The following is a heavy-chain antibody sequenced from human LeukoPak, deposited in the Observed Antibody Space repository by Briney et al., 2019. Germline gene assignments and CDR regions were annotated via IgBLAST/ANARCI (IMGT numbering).Heavy chain of an antibody. D-gene: IGHD3-22*01. CDR2: IKQDGSEK. Sequence: GGSLRLSCAASGFTLSSYWMSGVRDAPGGGLEWVANIKQDGSEKHYVDSEKAGYTIHRDNPKNSLYLQINSLRAEDTAVYYCARGLDSSGIDYWGQGTLVTVSS. V-gene: IGHV3-7*01. J-gene: IGHJ4*02. CDR3: ARGLDSSGIDY. CDR1: GFTLSSYW.